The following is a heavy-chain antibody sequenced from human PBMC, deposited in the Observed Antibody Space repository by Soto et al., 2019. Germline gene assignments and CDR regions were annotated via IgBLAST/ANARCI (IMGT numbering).Heavy chain of an antibody. CDR2: IYYSGST. J-gene: IGHJ4*02. CDR1: GGSISRYY. V-gene: IGHV4-59*05. D-gene: IGHD3-22*01. Sequence: PSETLSLTCTVSGGSISRYYWSWIRQPPGKGLEWIGSIYYSGSTYYNPSPKSRVTISVDTSKNQFSLKLSSVTAADTAVYYCASTFSGYGSSGYYYFDYWGQGTLVTVSS. CDR3: ASTFSGYGSSGYYYFDY.